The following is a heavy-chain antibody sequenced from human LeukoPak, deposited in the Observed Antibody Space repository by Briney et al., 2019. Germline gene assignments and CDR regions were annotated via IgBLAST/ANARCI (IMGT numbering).Heavy chain of an antibody. V-gene: IGHV3-23*01. Sequence: GGSLRLSCAVSGFTFSSYAMNWVRQAPGKGLEWVTAINHSGGSIYYADSVKGRFTIPRDNSKSTLYLQMNSLRAEDTAIYYCAKDKDAPLVTSHYFDYWGQGTLVTVSS. D-gene: IGHD5-18*01. CDR2: INHSGGSI. CDR1: GFTFSSYA. J-gene: IGHJ4*02. CDR3: AKDKDAPLVTSHYFDY.